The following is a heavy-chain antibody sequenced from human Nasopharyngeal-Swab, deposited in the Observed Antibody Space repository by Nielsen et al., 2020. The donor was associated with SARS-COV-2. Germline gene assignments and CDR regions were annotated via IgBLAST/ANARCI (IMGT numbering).Heavy chain of an antibody. CDR3: ARLYYYDSSGYFFKPPSYYFDY. CDR1: GGSFSGYY. CDR2: IYYSGST. J-gene: IGHJ4*02. D-gene: IGHD3-22*01. Sequence: TLSLTCAVYGGSFSGYYWSWIRQPPGKGLEWIGYIYYSGSTYYNPSLKSRVSISVDTSKNQFSLKLSSVTAADTAVYYCARLYYYDSSGYFFKPPSYYFDYWGQGTLVTVSS. V-gene: IGHV4-34*09.